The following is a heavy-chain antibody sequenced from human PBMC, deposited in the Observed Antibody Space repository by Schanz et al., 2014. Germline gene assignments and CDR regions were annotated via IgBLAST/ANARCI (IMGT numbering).Heavy chain of an antibody. CDR3: ARDIQYHYDTSGPVGAFDI. D-gene: IGHD3-22*01. Sequence: QVQLVQSGAEVKKPGSSVKVSCKASGGPFSSFAIFWVRQAPGQGLEWMGKIIPILGMENYAQKFQGRVTITADISTSTAYMDLSSLRSDDTAVYYCARDIQYHYDTSGPVGAFDIWGQGTVVTVSS. V-gene: IGHV1-69*04. J-gene: IGHJ3*02. CDR1: GGPFSSFA. CDR2: IIPILGME.